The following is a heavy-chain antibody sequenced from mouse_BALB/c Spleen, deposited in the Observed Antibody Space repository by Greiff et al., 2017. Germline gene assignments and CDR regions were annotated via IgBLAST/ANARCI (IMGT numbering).Heavy chain of an antibody. J-gene: IGHJ4*01. Sequence: EVQLVESGPELVKPGASVKISCKASGYSFTGYYMHWVKQSHVKSLEWIGRINPYNGATSYNQNFKDKASLTVDKSSSTAYMELHSLTSEDSAVYYCARSIGDYAMDYWGQGTSVTVSS. D-gene: IGHD2-3*01. CDR2: INPYNGAT. V-gene: IGHV1-31*01. CDR3: ARSIGDYAMDY. CDR1: GYSFTGYY.